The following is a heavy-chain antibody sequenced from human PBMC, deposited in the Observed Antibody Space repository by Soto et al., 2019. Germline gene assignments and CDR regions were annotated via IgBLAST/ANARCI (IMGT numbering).Heavy chain of an antibody. CDR3: ARVGRQSYYDGFPVY. CDR1: GYTFTTYS. J-gene: IGHJ4*02. Sequence: ASVKVSCKASGYTFTTYSISGVLQSPLQWLEWMGWISAYNGNTNYAQKLQGRLTMTTDTSTSTAYMELRSLRSDDTAVYYCARVGRQSYYDGFPVYWGQGTLVTVSS. D-gene: IGHD3-22*01. CDR2: ISAYNGNT. V-gene: IGHV1-18*04.